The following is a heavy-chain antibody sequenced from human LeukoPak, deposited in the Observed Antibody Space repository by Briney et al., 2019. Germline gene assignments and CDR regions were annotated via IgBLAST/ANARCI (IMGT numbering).Heavy chain of an antibody. CDR3: ARDSYGLDY. CDR2: ISYDGSNK. CDR1: GFTFSSYA. Sequence: PGRSLRLSCAASGFTFSSYAMHWVRQAPGKGLEWVAVISYDGSNKYCADSVKGRFTISRDNSKNTLYLQMNSLRAEDTAVYYCARDSYGLDYWGQGTLVTVSS. J-gene: IGHJ4*02. V-gene: IGHV3-30-3*01. D-gene: IGHD3-10*01.